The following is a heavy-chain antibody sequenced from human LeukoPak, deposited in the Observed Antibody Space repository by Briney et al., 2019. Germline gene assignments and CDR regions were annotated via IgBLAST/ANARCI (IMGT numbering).Heavy chain of an antibody. J-gene: IGHJ4*02. CDR3: ARLSPYGSGSYSPFDY. CDR2: IYPGDSDT. Sequence: GESLKISCRGSGYSFNTYWIGWVRQMPGKGLEWMGIIYPGDSDTRYSPSFQGQVTISADKSISTAYLQWSSLKASDTAMYYCARLSPYGSGSYSPFDYWGQGTLVTVSS. V-gene: IGHV5-51*01. CDR1: GYSFNTYW. D-gene: IGHD3-10*01.